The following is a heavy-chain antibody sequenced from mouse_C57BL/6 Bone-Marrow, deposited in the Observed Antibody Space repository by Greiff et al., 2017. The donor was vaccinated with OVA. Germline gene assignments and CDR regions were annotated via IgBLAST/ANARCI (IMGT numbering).Heavy chain of an antibody. D-gene: IGHD1-1*01. V-gene: IGHV1-19*01. CDR1: GYTFTDYY. Sequence: EVKLMESGPVLVKPGASVKMSCKASGYTFTDYYMNWVKQSHGKSLEWIGVINPYNGGTSYNQKFKGKATLTVDKSSSTAYMELNSLTSEDSAVYYCARLYYGLYAMDYWGQGTSVTVSS. CDR3: ARLYYGLYAMDY. J-gene: IGHJ4*01. CDR2: INPYNGGT.